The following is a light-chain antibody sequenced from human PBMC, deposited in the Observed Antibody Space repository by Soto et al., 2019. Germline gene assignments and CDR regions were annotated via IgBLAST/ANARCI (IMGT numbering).Light chain of an antibody. CDR2: KAS. CDR1: QSISSW. J-gene: IGKJ1*01. Sequence: DIQMTQSPSTLSASVGDRVTITCRASQSISSWLAWYQQKPGKAPKLLIYKASSLESGVPSRFSGSGSGTEXTLXISXLXPDDFATYYCQQYNTFWTFGQGTKVEIK. CDR3: QQYNTFWT. V-gene: IGKV1-5*03.